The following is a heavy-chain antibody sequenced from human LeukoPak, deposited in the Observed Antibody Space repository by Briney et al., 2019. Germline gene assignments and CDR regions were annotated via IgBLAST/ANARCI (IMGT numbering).Heavy chain of an antibody. V-gene: IGHV3-23*01. CDR3: ARWSGSVTARNYYYYMDV. CDR2: INPSSGNT. CDR1: GFTFTNYA. J-gene: IGHJ6*03. D-gene: IGHD6-6*01. Sequence: GGSLRLSCAAPGFTFTNYAMSWVRQAPGKGLEWVSSINPSSGNTYYADSVKGRFTISGDNSKNTLYLQMNSLRAEDTAVYYCARWSGSVTARNYYYYMDVWGEGTTVTVSS.